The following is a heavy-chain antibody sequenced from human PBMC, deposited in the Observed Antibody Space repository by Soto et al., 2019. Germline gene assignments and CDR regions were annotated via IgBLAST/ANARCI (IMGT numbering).Heavy chain of an antibody. CDR2: IIPIFGTA. Sequence: QVQLVQSGAEVKKPGSSVKVSCKASGGTFSSYAISWVQQAPGQGLEWMGGIIPIFGTANYAQKFQGRVTITADESTSTAYMELSSLRSEDTAVYYCASGTAAAASTHSDYWGQGTLVTVSS. CDR3: ASGTAAAASTHSDY. J-gene: IGHJ4*02. V-gene: IGHV1-69*01. CDR1: GGTFSSYA. D-gene: IGHD6-25*01.